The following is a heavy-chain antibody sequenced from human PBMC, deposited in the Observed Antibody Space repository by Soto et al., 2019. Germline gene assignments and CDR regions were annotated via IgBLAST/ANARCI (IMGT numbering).Heavy chain of an antibody. CDR1: GYTFTGYF. J-gene: IGHJ5*02. CDR3: ARGGGTILAPLP. D-gene: IGHD3-3*01. CDR2: INSNSGAT. Sequence: QVQLVQSGAEVKKPGASVKVSCKASGYTFTGYFMHLVRQAPGQGLEWMGWINSNSGATKYAQKFQGRVTLSRDTSISTDYMELSGLRSDDTAVYYCARGGGTILAPLPWGQGTLVTVSS. V-gene: IGHV1-2*02.